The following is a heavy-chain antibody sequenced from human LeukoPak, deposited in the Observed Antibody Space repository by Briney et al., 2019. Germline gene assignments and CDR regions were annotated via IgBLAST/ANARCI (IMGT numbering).Heavy chain of an antibody. J-gene: IGHJ5*02. CDR3: AKDRRRTVTTNCFDP. V-gene: IGHV3-23*01. D-gene: IGHD4-11*01. CDR1: GFTFSSYA. CDR2: FSGSGGST. Sequence: PGGSLRLSCAASGFTFSSYAMSWVRKAPGEGLEWVSAFSGSGGSTYYADSVQGRFTISRDNYKNTLYLQMNSLRAEDTAVYYCAKDRRRTVTTNCFDPWGKGTLVTVSS.